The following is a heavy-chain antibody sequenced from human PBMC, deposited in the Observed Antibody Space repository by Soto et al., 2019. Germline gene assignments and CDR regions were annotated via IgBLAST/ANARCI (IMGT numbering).Heavy chain of an antibody. CDR1: GGSFSGYY. Sequence: SETLSLTCAVYGGSFSGYYWSWIRQPPGKGLEWIGEINHSGSTNYNPSLKSRVTISVDTSKNQFSLKLSSVTAADTAVYYCARGGGRRTPFDYWGQGTLVTVSS. V-gene: IGHV4-34*01. J-gene: IGHJ4*02. CDR2: INHSGST. D-gene: IGHD2-15*01. CDR3: ARGGGRRTPFDY.